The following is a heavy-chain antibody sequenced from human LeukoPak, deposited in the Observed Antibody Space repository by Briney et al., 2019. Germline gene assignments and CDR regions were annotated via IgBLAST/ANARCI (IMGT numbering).Heavy chain of an antibody. CDR1: GFTFSSYS. D-gene: IGHD1-26*01. V-gene: IGHV3-21*04. J-gene: IGHJ4*02. CDR2: ISSSSSYI. CDR3: ARGLELLAKTVGPSMSGREKHFDY. Sequence: GGSLRLSCAASGFTFSSYSMNWVRQAPGKGLEWVSSISSSSSYIYYADSVKGRFTISRDNAKNSLYLQMNSLRAEDTAVYYCARGLELLAKTVGPSMSGREKHFDYWGQGTLVTVSS.